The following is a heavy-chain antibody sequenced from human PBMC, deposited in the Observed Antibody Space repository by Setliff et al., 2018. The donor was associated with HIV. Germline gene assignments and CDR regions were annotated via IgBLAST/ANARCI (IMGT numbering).Heavy chain of an antibody. Sequence: TLSLPCTVSGGSISSYYWSWIRQPAGKGLEWIGRIYTSGSTNYNPSLKSRVTMSVDTSKNQFSLKLSSVTAADTAVYYCARDGSGSSYYYYYMDVWGKGTTVTVSS. CDR2: IYTSGST. V-gene: IGHV4-4*07. J-gene: IGHJ6*03. CDR3: ARDGSGSSYYYYYMDV. D-gene: IGHD3-10*01. CDR1: GGSISSYY.